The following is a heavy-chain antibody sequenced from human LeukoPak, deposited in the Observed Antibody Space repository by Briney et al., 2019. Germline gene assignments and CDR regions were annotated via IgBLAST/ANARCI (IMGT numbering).Heavy chain of an antibody. Sequence: SVKVSCTASGGTFSSYAISWVRQAPGQGLEWMGRIIPILGIANYAQKFQGRVTITADKSTSTAYMELSSLRSEDTAVYYCARDHYYGSGKYYYYYYGMDVWGQGTTVTVSS. D-gene: IGHD3-10*01. CDR1: GGTFSSYA. J-gene: IGHJ6*02. CDR3: ARDHYYGSGKYYYYYYGMDV. V-gene: IGHV1-69*04. CDR2: IIPILGIA.